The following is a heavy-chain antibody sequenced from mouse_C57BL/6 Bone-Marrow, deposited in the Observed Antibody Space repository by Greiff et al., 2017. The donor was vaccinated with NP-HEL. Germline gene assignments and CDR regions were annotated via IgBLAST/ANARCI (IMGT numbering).Heavy chain of an antibody. J-gene: IGHJ4*01. D-gene: IGHD4-1*02. Sequence: EVHLVESGGGLVQPKGSLKISCAASGFSFNTYAMHWVRQAPGTGLEWVARIRSKSNNYATYSADSVKDRFTIFRDDSESMIYLQMNNWKTEDTSMYYWAQLCGIDYWDQGTSVTVSS. CDR2: IRSKSNNYAT. V-gene: IGHV10-1*01. CDR1: GFSFNTYA. CDR3: AQLCGIDY.